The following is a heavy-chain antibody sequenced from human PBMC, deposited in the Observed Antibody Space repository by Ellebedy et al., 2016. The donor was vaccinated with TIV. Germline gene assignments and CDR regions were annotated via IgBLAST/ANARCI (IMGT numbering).Heavy chain of an antibody. CDR2: IVVSSGNT. J-gene: IGHJ6*02. D-gene: IGHD5-18*01. Sequence: ASVKVSCKASGFTFTSSAMQWVRQARGQRLEWIGWIVVSSGNTNYAQKFQERVTITRDMSTSTAYMELSSLRSEDTAVYYCAADVDTAMGNYYYYGMDVWGQGTTVTVSS. CDR1: GFTFTSSA. V-gene: IGHV1-58*02. CDR3: AADVDTAMGNYYYYGMDV.